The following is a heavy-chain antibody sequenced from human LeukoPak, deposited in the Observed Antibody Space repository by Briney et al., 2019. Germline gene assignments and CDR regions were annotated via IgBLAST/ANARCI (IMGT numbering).Heavy chain of an antibody. Sequence: SETLSLTCTVCGGSIRCYYWSWIRQPPGKGLEWIGYIHYSGCTNHNPSLNSRVPIYVDTSKNQFSLKLSSVTAADTAVYYCARHRRITMLAVVTYSHYYSLDVWGKGTTVTISS. V-gene: IGHV4-59*08. CDR3: ARHRRITMLAVVTYSHYYSLDV. CDR1: GGSIRCYY. CDR2: IHYSGCT. D-gene: IGHD3-22*01. J-gene: IGHJ6*03.